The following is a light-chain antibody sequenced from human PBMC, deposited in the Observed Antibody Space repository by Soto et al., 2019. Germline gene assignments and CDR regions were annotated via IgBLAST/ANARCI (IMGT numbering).Light chain of an antibody. CDR1: SSDVGSYNL. Sequence: QSALTQPASVSGSPGQSITIACTGTSSDVGSYNLVSWYQQHPGKAPKLMIYEVSKRPSGVSKRFSGSKSGNTASLTISGLQAEDEADYDCCSYAGSSTHVVFGGGTQLTVL. CDR2: EVS. CDR3: CSYAGSSTHVV. J-gene: IGLJ2*01. V-gene: IGLV2-23*02.